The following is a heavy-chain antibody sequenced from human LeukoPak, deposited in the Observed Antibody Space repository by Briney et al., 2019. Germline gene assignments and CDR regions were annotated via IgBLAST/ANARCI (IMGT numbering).Heavy chain of an antibody. CDR3: ASFPRDDDFCSSYYFDY. Sequence: GGSLRLSCAGSGFTFSSYAMHWVRQAPGKGLEWVAGISSDGGNKYYADSVKGRFTISRDNSKNKLYLQMKSLRADDTAGYYCASFPRDDDFCSSYYFDYWGQGTLVTVSS. CDR2: ISSDGGNK. J-gene: IGHJ4*02. V-gene: IGHV3-30*04. D-gene: IGHD3-3*01. CDR1: GFTFSSYA.